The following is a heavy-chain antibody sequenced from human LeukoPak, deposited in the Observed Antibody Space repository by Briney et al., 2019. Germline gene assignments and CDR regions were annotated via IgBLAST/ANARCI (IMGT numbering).Heavy chain of an antibody. Sequence: GGSLRLSCAASGFTFSSYWMRWVRQAPGKGLGWVSRINSDGSSTSYADSVKGRFTISRDNAKNTLYLQMNSLRAEDTAVYYCARTKGDYSNHGMDVWGQGTTVTVSS. CDR1: GFTFSSYW. V-gene: IGHV3-74*01. D-gene: IGHD4-11*01. CDR3: ARTKGDYSNHGMDV. CDR2: INSDGSST. J-gene: IGHJ6*02.